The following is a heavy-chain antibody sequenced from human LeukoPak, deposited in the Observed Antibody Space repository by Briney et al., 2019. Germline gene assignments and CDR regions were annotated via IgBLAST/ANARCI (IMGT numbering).Heavy chain of an antibody. CDR3: ARHFCTGGSCPDYFDY. V-gene: IGHV4-39*01. J-gene: IGHJ4*02. CDR1: GGSISSSTYY. Sequence: SETLSLTCAVSGGSISSSTYYWGWIRQPPGKGLEWIGSIYFSGNTCYTPSLKSRVTISVDTSKNQFSLGLSSVTVADTAVYYCARHFCTGGSCPDYFDYWGQGTLVTVSS. D-gene: IGHD2-15*01. CDR2: IYFSGNT.